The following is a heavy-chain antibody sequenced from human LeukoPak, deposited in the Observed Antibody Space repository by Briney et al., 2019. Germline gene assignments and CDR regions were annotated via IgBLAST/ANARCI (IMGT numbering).Heavy chain of an antibody. CDR2: IYYSGST. D-gene: IGHD5-24*01. J-gene: IGHJ4*02. CDR3: ARIMATLDY. Sequence: SETLSLACTVSGGSISSSSYYWGWIRQPPGKGLEWIGSIYYSGSTYYNPSLKSRVTISVDTSKNQFSLKLSSVTAADTAVYYCARIMATLDYWGQGTLVTVSS. CDR1: GGSISSSSYY. V-gene: IGHV4-39*07.